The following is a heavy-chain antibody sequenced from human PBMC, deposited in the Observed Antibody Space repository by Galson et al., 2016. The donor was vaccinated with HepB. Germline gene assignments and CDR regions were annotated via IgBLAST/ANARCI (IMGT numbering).Heavy chain of an antibody. D-gene: IGHD3-22*01. CDR1: GFTFRNYR. CDR3: ARVFSYDRRDYYRHFDS. J-gene: IGHJ4*02. Sequence: SLRLSCAASGFTFRNYRMNWVRQAPGKGLEWVSSIRSGSAYTYSDDSVKGRFTISRDDGKNSLYLQMNTLRAEDTAVYYCARVFSYDRRDYYRHFDSWGRGTLVTVSS. CDR2: IRSGSAYT. V-gene: IGHV3-21*04.